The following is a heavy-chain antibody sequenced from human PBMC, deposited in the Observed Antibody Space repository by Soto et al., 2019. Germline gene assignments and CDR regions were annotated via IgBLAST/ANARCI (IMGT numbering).Heavy chain of an antibody. J-gene: IGHJ3*02. Sequence: EVQLVESGGDLVQPGGSLILSCAASGFTLSEDNMNWVRQAPGKGLEWVSYISSSSSTIYYADSVKGRFTISRDDAKNSLYLQMNGLRDEDTDVYYCAGAFDIWGQGKMVTVSS. V-gene: IGHV3-48*02. CDR1: GFTLSEDN. CDR2: ISSSSSTI. CDR3: AGAFDI.